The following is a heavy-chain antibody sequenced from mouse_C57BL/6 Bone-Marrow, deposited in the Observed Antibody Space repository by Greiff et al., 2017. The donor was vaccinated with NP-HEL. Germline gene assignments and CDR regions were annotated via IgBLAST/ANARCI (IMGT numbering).Heavy chain of an antibody. J-gene: IGHJ2*01. CDR3: ASFYDYDKGHY. CDR1: GYSITSGYF. D-gene: IGHD2-4*01. CDR2: ISYDGSN. Sequence: ESGPGLVKPSQSLSLTCSVTGYSITSGYFWNWIRQFPGNQLEWMGYISYDGSNNYNPSLKNRISITRDTSKNQFFLKLNSVTTEDTATYYCASFYDYDKGHYWGQGTTLTVSS. V-gene: IGHV3-6*01.